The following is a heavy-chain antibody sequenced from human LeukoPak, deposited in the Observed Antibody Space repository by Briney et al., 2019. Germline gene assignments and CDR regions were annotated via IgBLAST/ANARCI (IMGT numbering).Heavy chain of an antibody. V-gene: IGHV3-7*01. CDR2: IKQDGSEK. CDR3: ARSVAYYYDSSGYPYYFDY. CDR1: GFTFSSYW. Sequence: GGSLRLSCAASGFTFSSYWMSWVRQAPGKGLEWVANIKQDGSEKYYVDSVKGRFTISRDNAKNSLYLQMNSLRAEDTAVYYCARSVAYYYDSSGYPYYFDYWGQGTLVTVSS. J-gene: IGHJ4*02. D-gene: IGHD3-22*01.